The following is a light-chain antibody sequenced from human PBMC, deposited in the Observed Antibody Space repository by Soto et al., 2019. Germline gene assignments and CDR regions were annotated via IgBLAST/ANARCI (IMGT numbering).Light chain of an antibody. CDR1: QDISRY. CDR3: QQYGGLRVT. Sequence: DLQMTQSPSSLAASVGDRVTITCQASQDISRYLNWYQQKPGRAPKLLIYDASKMETGVPSRFSGSGSGTGFTFTITSLQPEDIGTYYCQQYGGLRVTFGPGTKVEIK. V-gene: IGKV1-33*01. CDR2: DAS. J-gene: IGKJ3*01.